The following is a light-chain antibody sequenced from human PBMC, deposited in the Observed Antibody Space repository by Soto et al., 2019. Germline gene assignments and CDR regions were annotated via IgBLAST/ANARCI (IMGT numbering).Light chain of an antibody. CDR2: GNS. CDR1: SSNIGADYD. CDR3: KSYDSSLSVV. J-gene: IGLJ2*01. Sequence: QSVLTQPASVSGAPGQTVTISCTGSSSNIGADYDVHWYQQLPGTAPKLLIYGNSNRPSGVPDRFSGSKSGTSASLAITGLQAEDEADYYCKSYDSSLSVVFGGGTKLTVL. V-gene: IGLV1-40*01.